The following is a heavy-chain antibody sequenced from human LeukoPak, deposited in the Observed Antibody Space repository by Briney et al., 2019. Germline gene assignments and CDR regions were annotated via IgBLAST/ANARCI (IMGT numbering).Heavy chain of an antibody. CDR3: THTAWYYSVVV. CDR2: IKTKADNYTT. J-gene: IGHJ6*04. V-gene: IGHV3-73*01. CDR1: LLTFSVSA. Sequence: RGCLKHSFLSSLLTFSVSAIHWVRQACCKGGEGVGRIKTKADNYTTAYAPSGTGRFTISRYHATKTAHLQINSLKTADTAVYYYTHTAWYYSVVVWGKGTTVTVSS. D-gene: IGHD4-17*01.